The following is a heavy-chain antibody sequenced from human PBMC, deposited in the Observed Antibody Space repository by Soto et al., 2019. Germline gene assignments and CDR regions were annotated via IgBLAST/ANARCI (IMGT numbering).Heavy chain of an antibody. J-gene: IGHJ6*02. V-gene: IGHV3-74*01. CDR1: GFTFSSYS. CDR2: VKSDGSS. Sequence: GGSLRLSCAASGFTFSSYSMNWVRQAPGKGLEWVSRVKSDGSSYYAITVQRRFTISRDNAWNTVYVPMNRLRDEDTALYYCASGLKKYFGMDSWGQGTTVTV. CDR3: ASGLKKYFGMDS.